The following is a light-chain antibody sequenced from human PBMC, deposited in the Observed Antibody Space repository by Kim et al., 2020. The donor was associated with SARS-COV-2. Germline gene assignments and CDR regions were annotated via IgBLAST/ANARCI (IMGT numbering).Light chain of an antibody. CDR1: QSVSSN. V-gene: IGKV3-15*01. CDR2: GAS. J-gene: IGKJ2*01. Sequence: PGERATRSCRASQSVSSNLAWYQQKPGQAPRLLIYGASTRATGIPARFSGSGSGTEFTLTISSLQSEDFAVYYCQQYNNWPPVGYTFGQGTKLEIK. CDR3: QQYNNWPPVGYT.